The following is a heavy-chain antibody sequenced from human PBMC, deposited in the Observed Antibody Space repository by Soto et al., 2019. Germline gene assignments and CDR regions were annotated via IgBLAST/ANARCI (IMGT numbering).Heavy chain of an antibody. CDR1: GFTFSSYA. Sequence: GGSLRLSCSASGFTFSSYAMHWVRQAPGKGLEYVSAISSNGGSTYYADSVKGRFTISRDNSKNTLYLQMSSLRAEDTAVYYCVKDWGYCSGGSCHGTFDYWGQGTLVTVSS. V-gene: IGHV3-64D*08. D-gene: IGHD2-15*01. CDR2: ISSNGGST. J-gene: IGHJ4*02. CDR3: VKDWGYCSGGSCHGTFDY.